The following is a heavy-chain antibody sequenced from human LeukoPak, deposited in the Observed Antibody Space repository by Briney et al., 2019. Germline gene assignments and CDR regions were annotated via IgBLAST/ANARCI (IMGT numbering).Heavy chain of an antibody. CDR3: AALYYIKGTY. Sequence: GGSLRLSCAASGFTFTIFEMNWFRQAPGRGLEWIAYISASGNIVDYAESVKGRFTISRDNAKSSLYLRMNSLRAEDTAVYYCAALYYIKGTYWGQGTLVTVSS. CDR2: ISASGNIV. V-gene: IGHV3-48*03. D-gene: IGHD3-10*01. J-gene: IGHJ4*02. CDR1: GFTFTIFE.